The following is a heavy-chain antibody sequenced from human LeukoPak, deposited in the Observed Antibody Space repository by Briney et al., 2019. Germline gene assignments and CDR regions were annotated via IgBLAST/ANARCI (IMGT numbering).Heavy chain of an antibody. J-gene: IGHJ6*03. CDR3: ATSRDYYYYYYMDV. CDR2: ISGSGGST. V-gene: IGHV3-23*01. D-gene: IGHD2-21*02. Sequence: GGSLRLSCAASGFTFSTYAMSWVRQAPGKGLKWASGISGSGGSTDYADSVKGRFTISRDNSKNTLYLQMNSLRAEDTAVYYCATSRDYYYYYYMDVWGKGTTVTVSS. CDR1: GFTFSTYA.